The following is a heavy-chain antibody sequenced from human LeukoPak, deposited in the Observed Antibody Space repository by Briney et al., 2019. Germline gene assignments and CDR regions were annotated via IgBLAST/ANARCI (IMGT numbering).Heavy chain of an antibody. CDR1: GYTFTGYY. CDR2: IYPNSGAT. Sequence: ASVKVSCKASGYTFTGYYMHWVRQAPGQGLEGRGYIYPNSGATKYAQKFQGRVTMTRDTSISTAYMELSGLESDGTALYYCGTLLSNGPFVYWGQGSLDTVSS. CDR3: GTLLSNGPFVY. J-gene: IGHJ4*02. V-gene: IGHV1-2*02.